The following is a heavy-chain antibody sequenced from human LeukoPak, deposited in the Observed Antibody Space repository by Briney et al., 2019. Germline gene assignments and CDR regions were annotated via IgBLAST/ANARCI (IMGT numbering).Heavy chain of an antibody. CDR1: GGSVSDNNFF. J-gene: IGHJ4*02. V-gene: IGHV4-61*01. CDR2: IYNSGST. CDR3: AGLEAHRPLDY. Sequence: SETLSPTCTVSGGSVSDNNFFWNWIRQPPGKGLEWIGYIYNSGSTNYNPALNSRVTISVDTSNNQFSLKLSSVIAADTAVYYCAGLEAHRPLDYWGQGTLVFVSS.